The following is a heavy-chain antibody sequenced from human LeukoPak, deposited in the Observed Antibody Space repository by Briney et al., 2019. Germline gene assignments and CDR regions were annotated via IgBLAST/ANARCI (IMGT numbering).Heavy chain of an antibody. D-gene: IGHD3-22*01. J-gene: IGHJ4*02. CDR1: RYTFTGYY. Sequence: ASVKVSCKASRYTFTGYYMHWVRQAPGQGLEWMGRINPNSGGTNYAQKFQGRVTMTRDTSISTAYMELSRLRSDDTAAYYCARGYYYDSSGQITWGQGTLVTVSS. CDR3: ARGYYYDSSGQIT. CDR2: INPNSGGT. V-gene: IGHV1-2*06.